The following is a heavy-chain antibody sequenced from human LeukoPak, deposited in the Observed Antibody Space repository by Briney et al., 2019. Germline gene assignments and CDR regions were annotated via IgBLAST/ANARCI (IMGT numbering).Heavy chain of an antibody. J-gene: IGHJ3*02. Sequence: GGSLRLSCAASGFTFSSYSMNWVRQAPGKGLEWVSSISSSSSYIYYADSVKGRFTISRDNAKNSLYLQMNSLRAEDTAVYYCARDSGSYLEGAFDILGQGTMVTVSS. D-gene: IGHD1-26*01. CDR3: ARDSGSYLEGAFDI. V-gene: IGHV3-21*01. CDR1: GFTFSSYS. CDR2: ISSSSSYI.